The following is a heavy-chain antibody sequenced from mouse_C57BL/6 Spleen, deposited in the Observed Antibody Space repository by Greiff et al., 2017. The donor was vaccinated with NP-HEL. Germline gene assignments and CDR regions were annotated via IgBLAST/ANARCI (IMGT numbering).Heavy chain of an antibody. CDR1: GYTFTSYW. V-gene: IGHV1-72*01. CDR3: PRVEIYYDYDDGLGDY. CDR2: IDPNSGGT. Sequence: QVKLQQPGAELVKPGASVKLSCKASGYTFTSYWMHWVKQRPGRGLEWIGRIDPNSGGTKYNEKFKSKATLTVDKPSSTAYMQLSSLTSEDSAVYYCPRVEIYYDYDDGLGDYWGQGTSVTVSS. J-gene: IGHJ4*01. D-gene: IGHD2-4*01.